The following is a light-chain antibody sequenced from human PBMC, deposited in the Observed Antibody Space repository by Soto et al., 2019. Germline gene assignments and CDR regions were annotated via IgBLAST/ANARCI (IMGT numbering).Light chain of an antibody. CDR2: SNN. CDR3: AAWDDSLNGLYV. CDR1: SSNIGSNA. J-gene: IGLJ1*01. V-gene: IGLV1-44*01. Sequence: QSVLTQPPSASGTPGQRVTISCSGGSSNIGSNAVTWYRQLPGTAPKLLIYSNNQRPSGVPDRFSGSKSGTSASLAISRLQSEDEADYYCAAWDDSLNGLYVFGTGTKLTVL.